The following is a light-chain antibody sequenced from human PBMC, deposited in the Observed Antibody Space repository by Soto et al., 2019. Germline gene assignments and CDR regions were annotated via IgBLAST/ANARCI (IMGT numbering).Light chain of an antibody. Sequence: EVVMTQSPATLSVSPGERATLSCRASQTVSRNLAWYQQRPGQAPRLLIYDASNRATGIPARFSGSGSGTDFTLTISSLEPEDFAVYYCQQRSNWLNFGGGTKVDIK. CDR1: QTVSRN. CDR2: DAS. V-gene: IGKV3-11*01. CDR3: QQRSNWLN. J-gene: IGKJ4*01.